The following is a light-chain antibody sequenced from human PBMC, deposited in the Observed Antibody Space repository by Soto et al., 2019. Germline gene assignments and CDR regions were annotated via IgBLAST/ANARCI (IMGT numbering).Light chain of an antibody. J-gene: IGKJ3*01. CDR1: QSLLYSNGYNY. CDR3: MQARHIPFT. CDR2: LGS. Sequence: DVVMTQSPLSLPVTPGEPASISCRSSQSLLYSNGYNYLDLYLQKPGQSPQLLIYLGSNRASGVPDRFSGSGSGTDFTLKISRVEPEDVGVYYCMQARHIPFTFGPGTKVHIK. V-gene: IGKV2-28*01.